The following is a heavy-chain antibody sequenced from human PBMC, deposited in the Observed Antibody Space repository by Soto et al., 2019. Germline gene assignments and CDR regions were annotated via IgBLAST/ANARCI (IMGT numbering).Heavy chain of an antibody. CDR2: IKEDGSEK. D-gene: IGHD1-20*01. CDR1: GFSFSRYW. Sequence: GGSLRLSCAASGFSFSRYWMSWVRQAPGKGPEWVANIKEDGSEKYYVDSVKGRFTISRDNAKNSLYLQMNSLGAEDTAVYYCASPLVITGTTENGWFDPWGQGTLVTVSS. V-gene: IGHV3-7*01. J-gene: IGHJ5*02. CDR3: ASPLVITGTTENGWFDP.